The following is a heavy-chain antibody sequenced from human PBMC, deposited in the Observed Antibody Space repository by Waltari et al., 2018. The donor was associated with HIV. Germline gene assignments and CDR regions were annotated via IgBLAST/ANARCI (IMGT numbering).Heavy chain of an antibody. J-gene: IGHJ4*02. CDR2: IYYSGST. V-gene: IGHV4-39*07. CDR3: ARVPSDYYDSSGYYLLFDY. D-gene: IGHD3-22*01. CDR1: GGSISSSSYY. Sequence: QLQLQESGPGLVKPSETLSLTCTVSGGSISSSSYYWGWIRQPPGKGLEWIGSIYYSGSTYYTPSLKSRVTISVDTSKNQFSLKRSSVTAADTAVYYCARVPSDYYDSSGYYLLFDYWGQGTLVTVSS.